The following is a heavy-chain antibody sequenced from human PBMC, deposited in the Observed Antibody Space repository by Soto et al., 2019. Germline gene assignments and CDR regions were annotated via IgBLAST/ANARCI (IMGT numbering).Heavy chain of an antibody. CDR1: GGSISSGGYY. J-gene: IGHJ5*02. V-gene: IGHV4-31*02. Sequence: SETLSLTWTVSGGSISSGGYYWSWIRQHPGTGLEWIGHISYSGSTYYNTSLKSRVTISVDTSRNQFSLIVNSVTAADTAVYYCARVEVPESSSWHPFDPWGQGTLVTVSS. D-gene: IGHD6-13*01. CDR3: ARVEVPESSSWHPFDP. CDR2: ISYSGST.